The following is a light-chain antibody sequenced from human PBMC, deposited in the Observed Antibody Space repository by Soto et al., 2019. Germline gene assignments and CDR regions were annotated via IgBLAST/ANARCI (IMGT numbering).Light chain of an antibody. V-gene: IGLV2-23*01. CDR2: EDT. CDR1: SSDFGTYDL. CDR3: CSDAGTLL. J-gene: IGLJ2*01. Sequence: QSALTQPASVSGSPGQSITISCTGTSSDFGTYDLVSWYQLHPGKAPKLIIYEDTKRPSGISNRFSGSRSGNAASLTISGLQAEDEADYYCCSDAGTLLFGGGTKVTVL.